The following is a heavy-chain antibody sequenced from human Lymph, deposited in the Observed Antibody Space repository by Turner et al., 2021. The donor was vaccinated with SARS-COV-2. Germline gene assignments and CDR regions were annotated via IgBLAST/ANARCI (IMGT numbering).Heavy chain of an antibody. J-gene: IGHJ5*02. CDR2: IIPILGIA. CDR1: GGNFSSYA. CDR3: ARGRLDSFGGGYYSWFDP. Sequence: QVQLVQSGAEVTKPGSSVKVSCKASGGNFSSYAINWVRQAPGQGLDWMGRIIPILGIANYAQKFQGRVTMTADKSTITAYMELSSLRSEDTAVYYCARGRLDSFGGGYYSWFDPWGQGTLVTVSS. V-gene: IGHV1-69*04. D-gene: IGHD1-26*01.